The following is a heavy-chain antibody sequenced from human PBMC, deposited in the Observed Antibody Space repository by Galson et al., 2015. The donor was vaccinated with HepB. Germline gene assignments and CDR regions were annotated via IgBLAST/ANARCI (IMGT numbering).Heavy chain of an antibody. CDR1: GGTFSSYA. V-gene: IGHV1-69*06. Sequence: SVKVSCKASGGTFSSYAISWVRQAPGQGLEWMGGIIPIFGTANYAQKFQGRVTITADKSTSTAYMELSSLRSEDTAVYYCARLGVSGYSYDPYWGQGTLVTVSS. D-gene: IGHD5-18*01. J-gene: IGHJ4*02. CDR2: IIPIFGTA. CDR3: ARLGVSGYSYDPY.